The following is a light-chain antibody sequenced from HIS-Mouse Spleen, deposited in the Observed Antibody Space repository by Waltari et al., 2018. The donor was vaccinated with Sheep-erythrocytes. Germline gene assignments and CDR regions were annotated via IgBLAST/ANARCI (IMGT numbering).Light chain of an antibody. J-gene: IGKJ2*01. Sequence: EIVLTQSPATLSLSPGERATLSCRASQSVSSYLAWCQQKPGQAPRLLIYDASNRATGIPARCSGSGSGTDFTLTISSLEPEDFAVYYCQQRSNWYTFGQGTKLEIK. CDR1: QSVSSY. CDR2: DAS. CDR3: QQRSNWYT. V-gene: IGKV3-11*01.